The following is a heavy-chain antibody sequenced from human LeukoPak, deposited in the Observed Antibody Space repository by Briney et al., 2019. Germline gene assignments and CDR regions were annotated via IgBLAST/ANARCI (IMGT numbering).Heavy chain of an antibody. Sequence: PGGSLRLSCAASGFTFSGSAMHWVRQASGKGLEWVGRIRSKANSYATAYAASVKGRFTISRDDSKNTAYLQMNSLRAEDTAVYYCARDRITMIVVEEGWYFDYWGQGTLVTVSS. D-gene: IGHD3-22*01. CDR3: ARDRITMIVVEEGWYFDY. CDR1: GFTFSGSA. J-gene: IGHJ4*02. V-gene: IGHV3-73*01. CDR2: IRSKANSYAT.